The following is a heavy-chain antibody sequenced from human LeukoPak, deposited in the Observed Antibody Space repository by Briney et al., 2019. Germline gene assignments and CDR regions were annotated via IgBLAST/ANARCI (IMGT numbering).Heavy chain of an antibody. D-gene: IGHD2-15*01. CDR1: GGTFSSYA. CDR2: IILIFGPA. CDR3: ARKVVVAVTIDYYGMDV. Sequence: SVKVSCKASGGTFSSYAISWVRQAPGQGLEWMGGIILIFGPANYAQKFQGRVTITADESTSTAYMELSSLRSEDTAIYYCARKVVVAVTIDYYGMDVWGQGTTVTVSS. J-gene: IGHJ6*02. V-gene: IGHV1-69*13.